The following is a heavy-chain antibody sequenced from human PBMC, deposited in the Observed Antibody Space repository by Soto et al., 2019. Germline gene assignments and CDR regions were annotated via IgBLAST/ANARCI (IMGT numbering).Heavy chain of an antibody. CDR3: ASGDVDTAMVTALYYYYYGMDV. Sequence: GGSLRLSCAASGFTFSSYAMSWVRQAPGKGLEWVSAISGSGGSTYYADSVKGRFTISRDNSKNTLYLQMNSLRAEDTAVYYCASGDVDTAMVTALYYYYYGMDVWGQGTTVTVSS. CDR2: ISGSGGST. V-gene: IGHV3-23*01. CDR1: GFTFSSYA. J-gene: IGHJ6*02. D-gene: IGHD5-18*01.